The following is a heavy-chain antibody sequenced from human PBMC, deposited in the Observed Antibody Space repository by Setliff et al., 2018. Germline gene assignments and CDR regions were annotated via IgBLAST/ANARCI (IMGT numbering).Heavy chain of an antibody. D-gene: IGHD2-8*01. Sequence: GPSVKVSCKASGYSFTSYDINWVRLAAGQGLEWMGWVSPIDDGKPGYAQKFQGRVTITWVTSISTAYMELSSLRSEDTAVYYCLRLVRYCTKIACQATSGDEVWGLGTLVTVSS. V-gene: IGHV1-8*01. CDR3: LRLVRYCTKIACQATSGDEV. J-gene: IGHJ4*02. CDR2: VSPIDDGKP. CDR1: GYSFTSYD.